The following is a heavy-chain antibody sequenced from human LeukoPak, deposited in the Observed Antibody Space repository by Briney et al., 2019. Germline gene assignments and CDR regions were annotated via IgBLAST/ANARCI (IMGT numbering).Heavy chain of an antibody. CDR3: ARVETGWFDP. J-gene: IGHJ5*02. V-gene: IGHV3-53*01. Sequence: TGGSLRLSCAASGFSVGSNHMSWVRQAPGKGLQWVSLIYAGGSTYDADSVKDRFTISRDNSKNTLYLQMNSLRAEDTAVYYCARVETGWFDPWGQGTLVTVPS. CDR2: IYAGGST. CDR1: GFSVGSNH. D-gene: IGHD1-14*01.